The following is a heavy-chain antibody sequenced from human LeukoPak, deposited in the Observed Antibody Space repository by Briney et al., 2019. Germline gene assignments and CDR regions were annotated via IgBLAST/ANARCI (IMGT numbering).Heavy chain of an antibody. Sequence: SETLSLTCAVYGGSFSGYYWSWVRQPPGKGLEWIGEINHSGSTNYNPSLKSRVTISVDTSKNQFSLKLSSVTAADTAVYYRARGGSGSYYSPFDYWGQGTLVTVSS. CDR1: GGSFSGYY. V-gene: IGHV4-34*01. CDR3: ARGGSGSYYSPFDY. J-gene: IGHJ4*02. CDR2: INHSGST. D-gene: IGHD3-10*01.